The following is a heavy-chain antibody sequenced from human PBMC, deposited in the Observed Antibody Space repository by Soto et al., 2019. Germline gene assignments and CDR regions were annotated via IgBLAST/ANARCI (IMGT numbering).Heavy chain of an antibody. D-gene: IGHD3-22*01. V-gene: IGHV1-69*12. J-gene: IGHJ4*02. CDR2: IIPIFGTA. Sequence: QVQLVQSGAEVKKPGSSVKVSCKASGGTFSSYAISWVRQAPGQGLVWMGGIIPIFGTADYAQKFQGRVTITADETTSTGNMELSSLRSEDTAVYYCASHYDSSGYYYRGLDYWGQGTLVTVSS. CDR3: ASHYDSSGYYYRGLDY. CDR1: GGTFSSYA.